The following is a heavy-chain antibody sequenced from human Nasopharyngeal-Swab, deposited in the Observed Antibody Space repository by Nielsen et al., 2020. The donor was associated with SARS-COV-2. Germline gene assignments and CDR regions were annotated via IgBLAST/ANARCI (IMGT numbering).Heavy chain of an antibody. CDR1: GFTFSSYS. D-gene: IGHD3-16*01. Sequence: GESLKISCAASGFTFSSYSMNWVRQAPGKGLEWVSSVSSTSSYIYYADSVKGRFSISRDNSRNTLYLHMNSLRTDDTGVFYCATEGGSTDFNYWGRGTLVTVSS. CDR3: ATEGGSTDFNY. CDR2: VSSTSSYI. J-gene: IGHJ4*02. V-gene: IGHV3-21*01.